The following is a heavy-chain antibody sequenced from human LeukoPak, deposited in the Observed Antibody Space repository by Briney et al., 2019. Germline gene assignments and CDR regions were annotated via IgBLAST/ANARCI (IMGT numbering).Heavy chain of an antibody. CDR2: INPAGGST. J-gene: IGHJ4*02. CDR3: ARTAARRFDY. D-gene: IGHD6-6*01. CDR1: GYTFPSYF. V-gene: IGHV1-46*01. Sequence: ASVKVSCKASGYTFPSYFMHWVRQAPGQGLEWMGIINPAGGSTTYAQKFQGRVTMTRDTSTSTVYMELSSLRSDDTAVYYCARTAARRFDYWGQGTLVTVSS.